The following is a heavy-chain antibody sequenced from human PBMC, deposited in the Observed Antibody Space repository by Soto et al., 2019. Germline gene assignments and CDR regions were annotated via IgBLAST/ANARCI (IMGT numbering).Heavy chain of an antibody. CDR1: GYTFTSYD. J-gene: IGHJ5*02. CDR2: MNPNSGNT. V-gene: IGHV1-8*01. D-gene: IGHD6-6*01. CDR3: ARGPKSMGIAASRVGYNWFDP. Sequence: QVQLVQSGAEVKKPGASVKVSCKASGYTFTSYDINWVRQATGQGLEWMGWMNPNSGNTGYAQKFQGRVTMTRNTSISTAYMELSSLRSEDTAVYYCARGPKSMGIAASRVGYNWFDPWGQGTLVTVSS.